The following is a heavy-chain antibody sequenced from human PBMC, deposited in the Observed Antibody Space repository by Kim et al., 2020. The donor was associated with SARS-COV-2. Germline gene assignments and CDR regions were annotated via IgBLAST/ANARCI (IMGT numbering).Heavy chain of an antibody. V-gene: IGHV1-69*01. D-gene: IGHD4-4*01. CDR3: AILKYSRPVERDT. Sequence: EQKFQGRVTITADESTSTAYMELSSLRSEDTAVYYCAILKYSRPVERDTWGQGTLVTVSS. J-gene: IGHJ5*02.